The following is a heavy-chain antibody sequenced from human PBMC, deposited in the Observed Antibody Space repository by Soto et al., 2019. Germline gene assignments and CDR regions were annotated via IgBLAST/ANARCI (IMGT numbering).Heavy chain of an antibody. CDR3: ARGRYGDY. J-gene: IGHJ4*02. D-gene: IGHD1-1*01. Sequence: QVHLVQSGAEVKKSGASVKVSCKGSGYDLTTYGISWVRQAPGQGLEWMAWISTHNGNTDYAQKLQGRVTVTRDTSTSTAYMELRSLRSDDTAVYYWARGRYGDYWGQGALVTVSS. CDR2: ISTHNGNT. CDR1: GYDLTTYG. V-gene: IGHV1-18*01.